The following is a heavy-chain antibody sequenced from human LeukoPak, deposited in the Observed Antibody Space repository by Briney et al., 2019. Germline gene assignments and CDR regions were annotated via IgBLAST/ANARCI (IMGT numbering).Heavy chain of an antibody. CDR1: GDSITSADLY. V-gene: IGHV4-30-2*01. J-gene: IGHJ4*02. Sequence: SQTLSLTCTVSGDSITSADLYWSWIRQQPGKGLEWIGHIYHTGKTHYSPSLTSRVTISIDRSKTQFSLDLSSVTAADTAVYYCARVDSSSWHYIDHWGQGTLVTVSS. CDR2: IYHTGKT. CDR3: ARVDSSSWHYIDH. D-gene: IGHD6-13*01.